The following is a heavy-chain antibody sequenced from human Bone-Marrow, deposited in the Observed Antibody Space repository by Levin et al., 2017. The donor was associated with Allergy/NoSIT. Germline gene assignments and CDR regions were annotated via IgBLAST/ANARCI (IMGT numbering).Heavy chain of an antibody. CDR1: GGSIRSSNW. Sequence: SQTLSLPCAVSGGSIRSSNWWSWVRQPPGKGLEWIGEIYHSGGTNYNPSLKSRVTISVDKSRNQFSLKLSSVTAADTAVYYCARDNGDYDSSGYYFDYWGQGTLVTVSS. J-gene: IGHJ4*02. D-gene: IGHD3-22*01. V-gene: IGHV4-4*02. CDR3: ARDNGDYDSSGYYFDY. CDR2: IYHSGGT.